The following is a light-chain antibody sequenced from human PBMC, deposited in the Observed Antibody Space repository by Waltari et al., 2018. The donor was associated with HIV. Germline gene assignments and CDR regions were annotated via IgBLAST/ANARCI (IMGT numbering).Light chain of an antibody. J-gene: IGLJ3*02. V-gene: IGLV2-8*01. CDR1: SGDVGGSKY. Sequence: QSALTQPPSASGSPGQSVTISCTGTSGDVGGSKYVSWYQQFPGNAPKVLSSEVSRRLSGVPARLSGSKSGNTASLTVSGLQAEDEADYYCSSYAGNNNWVFGGGTKLTVL. CDR2: EVS. CDR3: SSYAGNNNWV.